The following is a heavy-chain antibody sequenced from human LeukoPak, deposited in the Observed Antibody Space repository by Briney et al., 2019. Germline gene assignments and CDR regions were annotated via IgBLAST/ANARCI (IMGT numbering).Heavy chain of an antibody. D-gene: IGHD3-3*01. CDR3: ARDRWREGSVDY. CDR2: INSDGSST. CDR1: GFTFSGSA. V-gene: IGHV3-74*01. J-gene: IGHJ4*02. Sequence: GGSLRLSCAASGFTFSGSAMSWVRQAPGEGLEWVSRINSDGSSTSYADSVKGRFTISRDNAKNTLYLQMNSLRAEDTAVYYCARDRWREGSVDYWGQGTLVTVSS.